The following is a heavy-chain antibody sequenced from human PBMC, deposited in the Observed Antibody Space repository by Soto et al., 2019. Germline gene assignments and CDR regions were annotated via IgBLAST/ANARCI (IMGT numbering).Heavy chain of an antibody. CDR2: MNPNSGNT. J-gene: IGHJ4*02. V-gene: IGHV1-8*01. Sequence: VKVSCKASGYTFTSYDINWVRQATGQGLEWMGWMNPNSGNTGYAQKFQGRVTMTRNTSISTAYMELSSLRSEDTAVYYCALGMVVAATLDYWGQGTLVTVSS. CDR3: ALGMVVAATLDY. D-gene: IGHD2-15*01. CDR1: GYTFTSYD.